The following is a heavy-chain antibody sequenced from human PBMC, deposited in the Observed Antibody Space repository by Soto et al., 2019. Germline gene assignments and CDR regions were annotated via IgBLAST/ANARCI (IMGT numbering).Heavy chain of an antibody. Sequence: LILSCAASGFTFSSYEMNWVRQAPGKGLEWVSYISSSGSTIYYADSVKGRFTISRDNAKNSLYLQMNSLRAEDTAVYYCARVEMVRGVIMVYGMDVWGQGTTVTVSS. V-gene: IGHV3-48*03. J-gene: IGHJ6*02. D-gene: IGHD3-10*01. CDR1: GFTFSSYE. CDR2: ISSSGSTI. CDR3: ARVEMVRGVIMVYGMDV.